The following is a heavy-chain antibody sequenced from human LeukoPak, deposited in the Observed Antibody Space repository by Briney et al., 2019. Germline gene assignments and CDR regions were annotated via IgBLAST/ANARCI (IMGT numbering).Heavy chain of an antibody. CDR3: ARDGAPRDILRFLEWLPRNAFDI. CDR2: ISYDGSNK. V-gene: IGHV3-30*01. CDR1: GFTFSSYA. Sequence: GGSLRLSCAASGFTFSSYAMPWVRQAPGKGLEWVAVISYDGSNKYYADSVKGRFTISRDNSKNTLYLQMNSLRAEDTAVYYCARDGAPRDILRFLEWLPRNAFDIWGQGTMVTVSS. D-gene: IGHD3-3*01. J-gene: IGHJ3*02.